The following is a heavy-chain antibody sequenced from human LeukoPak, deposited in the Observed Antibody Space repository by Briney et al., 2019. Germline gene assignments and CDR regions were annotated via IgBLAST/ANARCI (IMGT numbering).Heavy chain of an antibody. V-gene: IGHV3-23*01. Sequence: PGGSLRLSCAASGFTFSSYAMSWVRQAPGKGLEWVSAISGSGGSTYYADSVKGRFTISRDNSKNTLYLQMNSLRAEDTAVYYCAKDITAMVTLGAFDYWGQGTLVTVSS. CDR2: ISGSGGST. J-gene: IGHJ4*02. D-gene: IGHD5-18*01. CDR1: GFTFSSYA. CDR3: AKDITAMVTLGAFDY.